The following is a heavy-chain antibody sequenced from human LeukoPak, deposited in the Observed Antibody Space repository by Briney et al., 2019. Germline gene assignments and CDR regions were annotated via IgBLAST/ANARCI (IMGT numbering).Heavy chain of an antibody. J-gene: IGHJ4*02. D-gene: IGHD1-26*01. Sequence: PGGSLRLSCVVSGFTFSNYAMSWVRQAPGKGLEWVSGISGSSGNTYYADSMKGRFIISRDNSKNTLYLQMNSLRAEDTAVYYCAKAGSIRFDYWGQGILVTVSS. V-gene: IGHV3-23*01. CDR2: ISGSSGNT. CDR1: GFTFSNYA. CDR3: AKAGSIRFDY.